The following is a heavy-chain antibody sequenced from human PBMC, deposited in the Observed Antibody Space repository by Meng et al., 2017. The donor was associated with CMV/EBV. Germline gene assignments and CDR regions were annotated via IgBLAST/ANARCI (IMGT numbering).Heavy chain of an antibody. CDR1: FSSYT. CDR3: ARGFFGKRFLEWYPYWFDP. Sequence: FSSYTISWVRQAHGQGLEWMGRIIPILGIANYAQKFQGRVTITADKSTSTAYMELSSLRSEDTAVYYCARGFFGKRFLEWYPYWFDPWGQGTLVTVSS. CDR2: IIPILGIA. V-gene: IGHV1-69*02. J-gene: IGHJ5*02. D-gene: IGHD3-3*01.